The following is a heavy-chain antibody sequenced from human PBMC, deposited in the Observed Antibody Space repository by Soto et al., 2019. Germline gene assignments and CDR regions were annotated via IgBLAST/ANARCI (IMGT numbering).Heavy chain of an antibody. Sequence: QLQLQESGPGLVKPSETLSLTCTVSVGSISSSSYYWGWIRQPLGKGLEWIGSIYYSGSTYYNPSLKSRVSICVDTSKDQFSLKLSSVAAADTAVYYCARAGDYYSNFVPPLFVFDPWGQGTLVTVSS. CDR3: ARAGDYYSNFVPPLFVFDP. CDR2: IYYSGST. J-gene: IGHJ5*02. D-gene: IGHD4-4*01. CDR1: VGSISSSSYY. V-gene: IGHV4-39*01.